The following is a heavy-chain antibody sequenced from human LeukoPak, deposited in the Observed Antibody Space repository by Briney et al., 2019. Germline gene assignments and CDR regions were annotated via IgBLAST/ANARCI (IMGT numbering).Heavy chain of an antibody. V-gene: IGHV1-8*03. J-gene: IGHJ6*03. CDR2: MNPNSGNT. CDR1: GGTFSSYA. D-gene: IGHD2-2*03. Sequence: ASVKVSCKASGGTFSSYAISWVRQAPGQGLEWMGWMNPNSGNTGYAQKFQGRVTITRNTSISTAYMELSSLRSEDTAVYYCARGVDIVVVPAATKPTFYYYYYMDVWGKGTTVTVSS. CDR3: ARGVDIVVVPAATKPTFYYYYYMDV.